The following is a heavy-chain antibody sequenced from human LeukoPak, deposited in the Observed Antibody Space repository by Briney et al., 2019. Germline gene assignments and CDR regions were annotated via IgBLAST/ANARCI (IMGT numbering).Heavy chain of an antibody. V-gene: IGHV1-18*01. D-gene: IGHD4-17*01. CDR2: ISAYNGNT. J-gene: IGHJ4*02. CDR1: GYTFTSYG. CDR3: AASMTTVTTWFY. Sequence: AASVKVSCKASGYTFTSYGISWVRQAPGQGLEWMGWISAYNGNTNYAQKLQGRVTMTTDTSTSTAYMELRSLRSDDTAVYYCAASMTTVTTWFYWGQGTLVTVSS.